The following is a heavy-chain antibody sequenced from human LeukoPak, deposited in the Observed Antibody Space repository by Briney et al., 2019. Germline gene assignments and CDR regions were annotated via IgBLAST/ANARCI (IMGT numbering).Heavy chain of an antibody. CDR2: ISYDGSKE. D-gene: IGHD4-23*01. CDR3: AKDRPTVAYYFHY. J-gene: IGHJ4*02. V-gene: IGHV3-30*18. CDR1: GLIFSSYG. Sequence: GGSLRLSCAASGLIFSSYGMHWVRQAPGKGLEWVAVISYDGSKEYYADSVKGRFTISRDNSKNTLYLQMISLRPEDTAVYYCAKDRPTVAYYFHYWGQGTLVTVSS.